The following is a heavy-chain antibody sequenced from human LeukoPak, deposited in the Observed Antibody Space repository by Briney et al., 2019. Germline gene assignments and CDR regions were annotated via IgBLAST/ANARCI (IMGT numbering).Heavy chain of an antibody. D-gene: IGHD6-19*01. CDR1: GSSFTSYW. Sequence: GESLQISCQGSGSSFTSYWIGWVRQLPGKGLGWMGIIYPGDSDTRYSPSFQGQVTISADKSISTAYLQWSSLKASDTAMYYCARHEGGESIAVAAFDYWGQGTLVTVSS. J-gene: IGHJ4*02. CDR2: IYPGDSDT. CDR3: ARHEGGESIAVAAFDY. V-gene: IGHV5-51*01.